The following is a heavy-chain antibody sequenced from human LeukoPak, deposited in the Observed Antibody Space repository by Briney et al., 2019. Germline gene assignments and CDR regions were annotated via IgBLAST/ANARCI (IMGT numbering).Heavy chain of an antibody. Sequence: GGSLRLSCAASVFTFSDSYMRWIRQAPGKGLEWISHISRGGENIYYADSVKGRFTISRDNAKNSLYLQMNSLRAEDTAVYYCVGGQQMVHWGQGILVTVSS. CDR2: ISRGGENI. CDR1: VFTFSDSY. V-gene: IGHV3-11*01. J-gene: IGHJ4*02. D-gene: IGHD6-13*01. CDR3: VGGQQMVH.